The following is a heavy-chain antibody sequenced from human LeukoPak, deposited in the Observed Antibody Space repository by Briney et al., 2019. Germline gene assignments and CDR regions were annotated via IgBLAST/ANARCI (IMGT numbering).Heavy chain of an antibody. J-gene: IGHJ4*02. CDR2: INPDSGAT. D-gene: IGHD3-16*01. CDR1: GYTFTGYY. Sequence: ASVKVSCKASGYTFTGYYIHWVRQAPGQGLEWMGWINPDSGATNYAQKFQGRVTMTRDTSISTAYMELSRLISDDTAVCYCARDGGFDYWGQGTLVTVSS. CDR3: ARDGGFDY. V-gene: IGHV1-2*02.